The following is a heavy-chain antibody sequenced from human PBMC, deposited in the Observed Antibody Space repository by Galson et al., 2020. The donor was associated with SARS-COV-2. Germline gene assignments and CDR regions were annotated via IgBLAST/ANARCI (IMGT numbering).Heavy chain of an antibody. CDR1: GFTFSSYA. J-gene: IGHJ4*02. CDR3: ARDVGGYFDY. Sequence: TGGSLRLSCAASGFTFSSYAMHWVRQAPGKGLEWVAVISYDGSNKYSADSVKGRFTISRDNSKNTLYLQMNSLRAEDTAVYYCARDVGGYFDYWGQGTLVTVSS. V-gene: IGHV3-30-3*01. CDR2: ISYDGSNK.